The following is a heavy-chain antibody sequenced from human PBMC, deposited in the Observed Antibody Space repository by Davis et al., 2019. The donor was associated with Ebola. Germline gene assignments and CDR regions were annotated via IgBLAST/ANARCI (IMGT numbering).Heavy chain of an antibody. CDR3: TRQVYSGYDFRYYYGMDV. J-gene: IGHJ6*02. CDR2: IRSKANSYAT. CDR1: GFTFSGSA. Sequence: PGGSLRLSCAASGFTFSGSAMHWVRQASGKGLEWVGRIRSKANSYATAYAASVKGRFTISRDDSKNTAYLQMNSLKTEDTAVYYCTRQVYSGYDFRYYYGMDVWGQGTTVTVSS. D-gene: IGHD5-12*01. V-gene: IGHV3-73*01.